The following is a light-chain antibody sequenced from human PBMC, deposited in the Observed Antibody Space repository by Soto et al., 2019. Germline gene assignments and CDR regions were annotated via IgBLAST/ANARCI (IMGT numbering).Light chain of an antibody. CDR2: DAS. CDR1: QSVSSY. V-gene: IGKV3-11*01. CDR3: QHYNNWPIT. J-gene: IGKJ5*01. Sequence: EIVLTQSPATLSFSPGERATLSCRASQSVSSYLAWYQQKPGQAPRLLIYDASNRATGIPARFSGSGSGTDFTLTISSLEPEDFAVYHCQHYNNWPITFGQGTRLEIK.